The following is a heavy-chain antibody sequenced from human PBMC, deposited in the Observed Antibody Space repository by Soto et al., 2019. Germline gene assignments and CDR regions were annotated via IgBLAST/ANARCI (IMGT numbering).Heavy chain of an antibody. Sequence: GASVKVSCKASGGTFSSYAISWVRQAPGQGLEWMGGIIPIFGTANYAQKFQGRVTITADESTSTAYMELSSLRSEDTAVYYCARKGYCSSTSCRYYYYGMDVWGQGTTVTVSS. CDR3: ARKGYCSSTSCRYYYYGMDV. D-gene: IGHD2-2*01. J-gene: IGHJ6*02. CDR1: GGTFSSYA. CDR2: IIPIFGTA. V-gene: IGHV1-69*13.